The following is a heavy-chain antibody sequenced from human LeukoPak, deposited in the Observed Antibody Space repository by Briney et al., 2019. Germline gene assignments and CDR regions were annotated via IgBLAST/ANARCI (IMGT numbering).Heavy chain of an antibody. J-gene: IGHJ4*02. CDR3: AKNSAYSYGYYFDY. D-gene: IGHD5-18*01. CDR2: ISGSGGST. CDR1: GFTFSSYA. V-gene: IGHV3-23*01. Sequence: GGSLRLSCAASGFTFSSYAMSWVRQASGKGLEWVSAISGSGGSTYYADSVKGRFTISRDNSKNTLYLQMNSLRAEDTAVYYCAKNSAYSYGYYFDYSGQGTLVTVSS.